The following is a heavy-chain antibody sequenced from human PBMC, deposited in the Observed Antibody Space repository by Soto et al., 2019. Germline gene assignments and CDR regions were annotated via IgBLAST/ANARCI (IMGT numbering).Heavy chain of an antibody. J-gene: IGHJ5*02. CDR1: GDGFASSD. V-gene: IGHV1-8*01. Sequence: GTSVEVSWKECGDGFASSDGRSVRQAIVQGREWXGGXXPXXGXTXXXQXXXGRVNMTRDISIATAYMELRSLRSDDTAIYYCARMETFGSLNWFDPWGQGTLVTASS. CDR2: XXPXXGXT. CDR3: ARMETFGSLNWFDP. D-gene: IGHD3-16*01.